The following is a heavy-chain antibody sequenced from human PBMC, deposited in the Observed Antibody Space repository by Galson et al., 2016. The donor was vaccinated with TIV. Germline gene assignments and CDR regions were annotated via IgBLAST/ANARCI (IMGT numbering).Heavy chain of an antibody. CDR1: GDTFLSYP. Sequence: SVKASCKASGDTFLSYPFSWVRQAPGQGLEWMGGIVPMFGTTNYAQKFQGRVTISADESTTTAYLELSSLRSEDTAVYYCARGRGIYDSSGYFLFDHWGQGTLVTVSS. CDR2: IVPMFGTT. CDR3: ARGRGIYDSSGYFLFDH. D-gene: IGHD3-22*01. J-gene: IGHJ5*02. V-gene: IGHV1-69*13.